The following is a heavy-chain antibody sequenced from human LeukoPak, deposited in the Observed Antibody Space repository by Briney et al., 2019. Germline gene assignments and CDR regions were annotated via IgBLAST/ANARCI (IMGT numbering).Heavy chain of an antibody. Sequence: GGSLRLSCAASGFTFSSYAMHWVRQAPGKGLEWVAVISYDGSNKYYADSVKGRFTISRDNSKNTLYLQMNSLRAEDTAVYYCAREGMQSPALDYWGQGTLVTVSS. CDR1: GFTFSSYA. CDR2: ISYDGSNK. CDR3: AREGMQSPALDY. J-gene: IGHJ4*02. V-gene: IGHV3-30*04. D-gene: IGHD2-8*01.